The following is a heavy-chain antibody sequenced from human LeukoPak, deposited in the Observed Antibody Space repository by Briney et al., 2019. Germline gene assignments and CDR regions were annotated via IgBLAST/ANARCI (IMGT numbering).Heavy chain of an antibody. D-gene: IGHD1-26*01. CDR1: GFTFSGYG. CDR2: ISYDGSTK. Sequence: GGSLRLSCAASGFTFSGYGMHWVRQAPGKGLEWVAVISYDGSTKYYADSVKGRFTISRDNSKNTLYLQMNSLRAEDTAVYYCAKDWALLDYWGQGTLVTVSS. V-gene: IGHV3-30*18. J-gene: IGHJ4*02. CDR3: AKDWALLDY.